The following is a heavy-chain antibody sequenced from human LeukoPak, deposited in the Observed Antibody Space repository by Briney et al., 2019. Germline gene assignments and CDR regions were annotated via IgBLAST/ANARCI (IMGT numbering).Heavy chain of an antibody. Sequence: PSETLSLTCTVSGGSISSYYWGWIRQPPGKGLEWIGSIYHSGSTYYNPSLKSRVTISVDTSKNQFSLKLSSVTAADTAVYYCARAKGMITFGYLDYWGQGTLVTVSS. CDR2: IYHSGST. V-gene: IGHV4-38-2*02. CDR1: GGSISSYY. D-gene: IGHD3-16*01. CDR3: ARAKGMITFGYLDY. J-gene: IGHJ4*02.